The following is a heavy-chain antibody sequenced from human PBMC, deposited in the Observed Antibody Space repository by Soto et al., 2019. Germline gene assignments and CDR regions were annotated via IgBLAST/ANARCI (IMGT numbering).Heavy chain of an antibody. CDR1: GFTFSSYA. D-gene: IGHD3-3*01. Sequence: GGSLRLSCAASGFTFSSYAMSWVRQAPGKGLEWVSAISGSGGSTYYADSVKGRFTISRDNSKNTLYLQMNSLRAEDTAVYYCATTLLRFLEWFYDEWGQGTLVTVSS. CDR2: ISGSGGST. J-gene: IGHJ4*02. V-gene: IGHV3-23*01. CDR3: ATTLLRFLEWFYDE.